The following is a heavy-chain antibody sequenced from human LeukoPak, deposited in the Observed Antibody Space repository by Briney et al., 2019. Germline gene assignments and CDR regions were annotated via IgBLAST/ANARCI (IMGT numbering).Heavy chain of an antibody. V-gene: IGHV3-7*03. D-gene: IGHD6-19*01. CDR1: GFTFSSYW. J-gene: IGHJ6*02. CDR3: ARDNPSPPIAVADYYYGMDV. CDR2: IKQDGSEK. Sequence: GGSLRLSCAASGFTFSSYWMSWVRQAPGKGLEWVANIKQDGSEKYYVDSVKGRFTISRDNSKNTLYLQMNSLRAEDTAVYYYARDNPSPPIAVADYYYGMDVWGQGTTVTVSS.